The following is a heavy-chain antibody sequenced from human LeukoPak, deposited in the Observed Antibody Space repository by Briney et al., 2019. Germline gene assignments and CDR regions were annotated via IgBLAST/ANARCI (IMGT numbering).Heavy chain of an antibody. V-gene: IGHV4-34*01. J-gene: IGHJ6*03. CDR3: ARRGYYMDV. CDR2: INHSGST. Sequence: SETLSLTCTVSGGSISSYYWSWIRQPPGKGLEWIGEINHSGSTNYNPSLKSRVTISVDTSKNQFSLKLSSVTAADTAVYYCARRGYYMDVWGKGITVTVSS. CDR1: GGSISSYY.